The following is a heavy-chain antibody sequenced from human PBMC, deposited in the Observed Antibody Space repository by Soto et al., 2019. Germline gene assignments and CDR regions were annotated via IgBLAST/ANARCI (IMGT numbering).Heavy chain of an antibody. V-gene: IGHV1-69*02. CDR3: ASGPLVVLHYFES. Sequence: QVQLVQSGTEVKKPGSSVKVSCKASGGTFRNYPINWVRQAPGQGLEWMGSIFPLTDIPDYAQNFQARLTISEDKAKSPDYMELRSMTYEATAMYFCASGPLVVLHYFESWGQGTLVTVSS. CDR1: GGTFRNYP. CDR2: IFPLTDIP. J-gene: IGHJ4*02.